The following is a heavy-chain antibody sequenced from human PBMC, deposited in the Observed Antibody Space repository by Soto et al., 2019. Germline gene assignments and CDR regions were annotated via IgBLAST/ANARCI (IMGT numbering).Heavy chain of an antibody. CDR3: ARVPSSWYDVDY. V-gene: IGHV3-30-3*01. D-gene: IGHD6-13*01. CDR1: GFTFSSYA. Sequence: GGSLRLSCAASGFTFSSYAMHWVRQAPGKGLEWVAVISYDGSNKYYADSVKGRFTISRDNSKNTLYLQMNSLRAEDTAVYYCARVPSSWYDVDYWGQGTLVTVSS. CDR2: ISYDGSNK. J-gene: IGHJ4*02.